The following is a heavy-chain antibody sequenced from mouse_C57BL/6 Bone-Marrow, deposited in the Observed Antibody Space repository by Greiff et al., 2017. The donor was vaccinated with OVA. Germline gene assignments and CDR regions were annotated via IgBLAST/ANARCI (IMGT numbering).Heavy chain of an antibody. J-gene: IGHJ2*01. D-gene: IGHD1-1*01. Sequence: QVQLKQPGAELVKPGASVKLSCKASGYTFTSYWLHWVKQRPGQGLEWIGMIHPNSGSTNYNEKFKSKATLTVDKSSSTAYMQLSSLTAEDSAVDYCARGFITTVVGGYFDYWGQGTTLTVSS. CDR3: ARGFITTVVGGYFDY. CDR2: IHPNSGST. CDR1: GYTFTSYW. V-gene: IGHV1-64*01.